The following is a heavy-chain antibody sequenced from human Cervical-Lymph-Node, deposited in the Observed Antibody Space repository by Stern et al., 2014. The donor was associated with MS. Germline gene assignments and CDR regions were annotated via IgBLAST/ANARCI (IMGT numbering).Heavy chain of an antibody. CDR2: MNPSSGVT. J-gene: IGHJ4*02. D-gene: IGHD1-1*01. CDR3: ASRVGGTALAR. V-gene: IGHV1-2*06. Sequence: QVQLQQSGAEVKKPGASVKVSCKTSGYTFTSYYLHWVRQASGRGLEWIGRMNPSSGVTNYAPKFQGRVTMTRDTSMNTAYMELDNLRSDDTAVFYCASRVGGTALARWGQGTLVTVSS. CDR1: GYTFTSYY.